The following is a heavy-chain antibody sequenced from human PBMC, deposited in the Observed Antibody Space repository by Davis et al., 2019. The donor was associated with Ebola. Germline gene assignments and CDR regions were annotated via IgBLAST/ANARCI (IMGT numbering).Heavy chain of an antibody. Sequence: SVKVSCKASGYTFTSYDINWVRQAPGQGLEWMGRIIPILGIANYAQKFQGRVTITADKSTSTAYMELSSLRSEDTAVYYCARDRLYSSGGYYYYYGMDVWGQGTTVTVSS. D-gene: IGHD6-19*01. CDR1: GYTFTSYD. V-gene: IGHV1-69*04. CDR3: ARDRLYSSGGYYYYYGMDV. CDR2: IIPILGIA. J-gene: IGHJ6*02.